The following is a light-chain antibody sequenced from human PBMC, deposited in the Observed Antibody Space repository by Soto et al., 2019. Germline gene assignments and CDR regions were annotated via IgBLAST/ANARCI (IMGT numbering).Light chain of an antibody. Sequence: EIVLTQSPDTVSLSPGERATLSCRAGESVSSYLAWYQQKPGQAPRLLIYDASNRATGIPARFSGSGSGTDFTLTISSLESEDIAVYYCQQRSNWPSITFGQGTRLETK. CDR2: DAS. CDR1: ESVSSY. V-gene: IGKV3-11*01. J-gene: IGKJ5*01. CDR3: QQRSNWPSIT.